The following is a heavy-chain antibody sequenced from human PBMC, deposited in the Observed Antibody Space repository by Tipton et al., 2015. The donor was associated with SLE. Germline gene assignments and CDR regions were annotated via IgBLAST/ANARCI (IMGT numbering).Heavy chain of an antibody. D-gene: IGHD3-22*01. CDR2: IYYSGST. V-gene: IGHV4-59*12. CDR1: GFTFSDYY. J-gene: IGHJ3*02. Sequence: LRLSCAASGFTFSDYYMSWIRQPPGKGLEWIGYIYYSGSTYYNPSLKSRVTISVDRSKNQFSLKLSSVTAADTAVYYCARGSYYDSSGYADAFDIWGQGTMVTVSS. CDR3: ARGSYYDSSGYADAFDI.